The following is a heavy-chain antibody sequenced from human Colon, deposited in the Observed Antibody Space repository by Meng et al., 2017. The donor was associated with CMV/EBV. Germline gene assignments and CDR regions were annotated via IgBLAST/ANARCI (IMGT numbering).Heavy chain of an antibody. Sequence: GESLKISCAASGFTFSSHEMNWVRQAPGKGLEWLSYIYDSDTIYYADSVRGRFTITRDNAGASLYLQMDRLRVDDTAVYYCVRESTSSSYDYWGQGTLVTVSS. V-gene: IGHV3-48*03. CDR1: GFTFSSHE. CDR2: IYDSDTI. D-gene: IGHD2-2*01. CDR3: VRESTSSSYDY. J-gene: IGHJ4*02.